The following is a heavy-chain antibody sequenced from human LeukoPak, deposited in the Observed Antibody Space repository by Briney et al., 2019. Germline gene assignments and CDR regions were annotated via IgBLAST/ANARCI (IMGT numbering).Heavy chain of an antibody. J-gene: IGHJ3*02. Sequence: ASVKVSCKASGYTFTSYGISWGRQAPGQGLEWMGWISAYNGNTNYAQKLQGRVTMTTDTSTSTAYMELRGLRSDDTAVYYRARRGSRTYYDYIWGRSGAHDIWGQGTMVTVSS. CDR3: ARRGSRTYYDYIWGRSGAHDI. V-gene: IGHV1-18*01. D-gene: IGHD3-16*01. CDR1: GYTFTSYG. CDR2: ISAYNGNT.